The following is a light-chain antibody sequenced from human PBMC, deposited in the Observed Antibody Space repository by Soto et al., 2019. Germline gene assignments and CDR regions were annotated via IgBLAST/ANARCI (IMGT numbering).Light chain of an antibody. CDR2: ASS. CDR1: QGISSL. CDR3: QQDNSFPFT. Sequence: DIQMTQSPSSVSASVGDRVTITCRSRQGISSLLSWYQQKPRKAPKLLIYASSSLHSRVSSRFSGSGSWTTLPLTVSSLQPEDFASYYCQQDNSFPFTFVSGTKVDMK. V-gene: IGKV1-12*01. J-gene: IGKJ3*01.